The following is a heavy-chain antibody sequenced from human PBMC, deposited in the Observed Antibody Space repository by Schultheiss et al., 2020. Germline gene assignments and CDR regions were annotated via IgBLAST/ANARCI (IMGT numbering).Heavy chain of an antibody. CDR1: GGSFSGYY. D-gene: IGHD3-3*02. Sequence: TLSLTCAVYGGSFSGYYWSWIRQPPGKGLEWIGSIYYSGSTYYNPSLKSRVTISVDTSKNQFSLKLSSVTAADTAVYYCASGSNHYYYYGMDVWGQGTTVTVSS. CDR3: ASGSNHYYYYGMDV. J-gene: IGHJ6*02. CDR2: IYYSGST. V-gene: IGHV4-34*01.